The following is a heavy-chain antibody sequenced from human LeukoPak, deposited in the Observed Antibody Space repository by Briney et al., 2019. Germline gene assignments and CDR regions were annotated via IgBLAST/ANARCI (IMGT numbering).Heavy chain of an antibody. D-gene: IGHD1-26*01. CDR1: GGSISSSSYY. V-gene: IGHV4-39*07. Sequence: KPSETLSLTCTVSGGSISSSSYYWGWIRQPPGKGLEWIGRIYYSGSTYYNPSLKSRVTISVDTSKNQFSLKLSSVTAADTAVYYCARTVGATPYYYYGMDVWGQGTTVTVSS. CDR3: ARTVGATPYYYYGMDV. CDR2: IYYSGST. J-gene: IGHJ6*02.